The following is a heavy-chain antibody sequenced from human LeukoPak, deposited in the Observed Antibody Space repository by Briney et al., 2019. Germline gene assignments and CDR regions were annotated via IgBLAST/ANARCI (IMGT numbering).Heavy chain of an antibody. J-gene: IGHJ4*02. CDR2: MNPNSGNT. Sequence: ASVTVSFKASVYTFTSYDINWVRQATGQGLEWMGWMNPNSGNTGYAQKFQGRITMTRNTSISTAYMELSSLRSEDTAVYYCASFDIAVAGTLDYWGQGSLVTVSS. CDR3: ASFDIAVAGTLDY. CDR1: VYTFTSYD. D-gene: IGHD6-19*01. V-gene: IGHV1-8*01.